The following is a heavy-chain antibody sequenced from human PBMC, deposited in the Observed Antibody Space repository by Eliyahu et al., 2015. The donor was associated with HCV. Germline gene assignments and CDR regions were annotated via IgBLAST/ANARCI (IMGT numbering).Heavy chain of an antibody. J-gene: IGHJ4*02. V-gene: IGHV3-30*03. Sequence: QVQLVESGGGAVQPGRSLRLSCVASGFTFSPYGMPWGPXGPGQGLEWVAVISXEGYNQYYADSVKGRFTISRDDSKNTVYLEMNSLRPEDTAVYYCTSPILVVTALDSWGRGTPVTVSS. CDR3: TSPILVVTALDS. CDR2: ISXEGYNQ. CDR1: GFTFSPYG. D-gene: IGHD2-21*02.